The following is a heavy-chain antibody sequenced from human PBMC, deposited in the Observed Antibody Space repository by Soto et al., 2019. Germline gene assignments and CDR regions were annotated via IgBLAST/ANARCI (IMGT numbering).Heavy chain of an antibody. CDR1: GFTLNSYA. J-gene: IGHJ4*02. CDR2: ISYDGGNK. V-gene: IGHV3-30-3*01. Sequence: PGGSLRLSCAASGFTLNSYALCWVRQAPGKGLEWVAVISYDGGNKYYPDSVKGRFTISRDSSKNTLYLQLNSLRAEDTAVYYCVCPLKAYSGTYTPFFYWRQGTLVSVSS. D-gene: IGHD1-26*01. CDR3: VCPLKAYSGTYTPFFY.